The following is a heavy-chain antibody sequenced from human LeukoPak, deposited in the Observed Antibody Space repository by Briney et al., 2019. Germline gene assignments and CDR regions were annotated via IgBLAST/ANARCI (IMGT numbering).Heavy chain of an antibody. CDR1: GGSISGSSSY. J-gene: IGHJ6*02. D-gene: IGHD3-16*01. Sequence: PSETLSLTCTVSGGSISGSSSYWGWIRQPPGEGLEWIGNILYSGTTYYNPSLKSRVTISVDTSKNLFSMKLSSVTAADTAVYYCARHRDRLRFAMDVWGQGTTVTVSS. V-gene: IGHV4-39*01. CDR3: ARHRDRLRFAMDV. CDR2: ILYSGTT.